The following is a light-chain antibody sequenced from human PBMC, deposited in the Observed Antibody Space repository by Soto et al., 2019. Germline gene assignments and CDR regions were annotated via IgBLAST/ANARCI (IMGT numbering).Light chain of an antibody. CDR3: QQYNNWPVT. V-gene: IGKV3-15*01. J-gene: IGKJ1*01. Sequence: EIVMTQSPATLSVSKGERATLSCRASQSVSSNLAWYQQKPGQAPRLLIYGASTRATGIPARFSGSGSGTEFTLTISSLQSEDFAVYYCQQYNNWPVTFGQGTKVDIK. CDR2: GAS. CDR1: QSVSSN.